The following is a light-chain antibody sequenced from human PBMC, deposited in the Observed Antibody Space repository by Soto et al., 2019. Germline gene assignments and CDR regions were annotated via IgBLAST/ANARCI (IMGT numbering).Light chain of an antibody. J-gene: IGLJ2*01. CDR1: TSNIGAGYD. CDR3: QSFGRNLRGPLVV. V-gene: IGLV1-40*01. Sequence: QSVLTQPPSVSGVPGQRVIISCTGSTSNIGAGYDVHWYQHLPGTAPQLLIYGNNNRPSGVPDRFSGSKSGTSASLAITGLQAGDEAYYYCQSFGRNLRGPLVVFGGGTKLTVL. CDR2: GNN.